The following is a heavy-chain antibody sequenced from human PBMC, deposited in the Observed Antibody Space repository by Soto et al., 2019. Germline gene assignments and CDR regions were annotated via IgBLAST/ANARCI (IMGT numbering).Heavy chain of an antibody. CDR2: INSDGSST. Sequence: PGGSLRLSCAASGFTFRSYWMQWVRQAPGKGLVWVSWINSDGSSTSYADSVKGRFTISRDNAKNTLYLQMNSLRAEDTAVYYCASGGRSLTFDSWGQGPLVTLSS. V-gene: IGHV3-74*01. D-gene: IGHD6-13*01. CDR1: GFTFRSYW. J-gene: IGHJ4*02. CDR3: ASGGRSLTFDS.